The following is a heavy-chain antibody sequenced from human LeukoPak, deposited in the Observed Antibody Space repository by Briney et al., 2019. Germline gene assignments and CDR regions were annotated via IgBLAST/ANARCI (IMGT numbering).Heavy chain of an antibody. Sequence: PSETLSLTCAVYGGSFSGYYWSWIRQPPGKGLEWIGEINHSGSTNYNPSLKSRVTISVDTSKNQFSLKLSSVTAADTAVYYCASRLPKGLYCSSTSCYGWFDPWGQGTLVTVSS. CDR2: INHSGST. J-gene: IGHJ5*02. D-gene: IGHD2-2*01. CDR3: ASRLPKGLYCSSTSCYGWFDP. V-gene: IGHV4-34*01. CDR1: GGSFSGYY.